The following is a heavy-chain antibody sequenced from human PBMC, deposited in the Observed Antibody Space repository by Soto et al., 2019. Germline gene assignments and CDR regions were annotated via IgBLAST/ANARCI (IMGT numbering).Heavy chain of an antibody. V-gene: IGHV3-23*01. J-gene: IGHJ4*02. CDR3: AKVGGGDIVVVGAATPPYFDY. Sequence: GGSLRLSCAASGFAFSSYAMRWVRQAPGKGLEWVSAISGSGGSTYYADSVKGRFTISRDNSKNTLYLQMSSLRAEDTAVYYCAKVGGGDIVVVGAATPPYFDYWGQGTLVTVSS. CDR1: GFAFSSYA. CDR2: ISGSGGST. D-gene: IGHD2-15*01.